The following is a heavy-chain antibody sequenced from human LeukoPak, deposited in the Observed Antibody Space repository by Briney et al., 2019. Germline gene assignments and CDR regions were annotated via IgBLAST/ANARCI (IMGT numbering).Heavy chain of an antibody. J-gene: IGHJ4*02. CDR1: GFTFSDYY. Sequence: GGSLRLSCAASGFTFSDYYMSWIRQAPGKGLEWVSYISSSGSTIYYADSVKGRFTISRDNAKNSLYLQMNSLRAEDTAVYYCARVRYDILTGYYSLDYWGQGTLVTVSS. CDR2: ISSSGSTI. D-gene: IGHD3-9*01. CDR3: ARVRYDILTGYYSLDY. V-gene: IGHV3-11*01.